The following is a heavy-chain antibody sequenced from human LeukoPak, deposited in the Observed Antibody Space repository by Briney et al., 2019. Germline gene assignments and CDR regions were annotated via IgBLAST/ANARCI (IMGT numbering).Heavy chain of an antibody. V-gene: IGHV3-64*02. CDR3: ARCADLAVVSNIYYYYYHMDV. D-gene: IGHD2-15*01. Sequence: GGSLRLSCAASGFTFSSYAMNWVRQAPGKGLEYVSAISSNEGYTYYADSVRGRFTISRDNSKNTVYLQMGSLRPDDMGVYYCARCADLAVVSNIYYYYYHMDVWGKGTTVTVSS. CDR1: GFTFSSYA. J-gene: IGHJ6*03. CDR2: ISSNEGYT.